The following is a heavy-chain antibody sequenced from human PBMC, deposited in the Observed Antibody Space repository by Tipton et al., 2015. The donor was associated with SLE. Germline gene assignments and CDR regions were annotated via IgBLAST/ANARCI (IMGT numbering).Heavy chain of an antibody. CDR3: ARGPQWEPPTFHI. V-gene: IGHV1-18*01. D-gene: IGHD1-26*01. J-gene: IGHJ3*02. CDR2: ISTYNGNT. Sequence: QLVQSGAEVKKPGASVKVSCKASGYTFTTYDISWVRQAPGQGLEWMGWISTYNGNTNYAQKFKGRVTMTTDTSTSTADMELRSLRSDDTAVYYCARGPQWEPPTFHIWGRGTMVTVSS. CDR1: GYTFTTYD.